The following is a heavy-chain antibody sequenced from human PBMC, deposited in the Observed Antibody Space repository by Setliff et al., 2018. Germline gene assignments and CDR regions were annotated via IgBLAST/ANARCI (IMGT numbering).Heavy chain of an antibody. J-gene: IGHJ4*02. V-gene: IGHV4-38-2*01. CDR2: IYHSGNT. Sequence: SETLSLTCAVSSYSISTNYYWGWIRQPPGKGLEWIGSIYHSGNTYYNPSLKSRVTISVDTSKNQFSLKLTSVTAADTAVYYCARVGAVNYDFDSWGQGTLVTVSS. CDR3: ARVGAVNYDFDS. CDR1: SYSISTNYY. D-gene: IGHD3-10*01.